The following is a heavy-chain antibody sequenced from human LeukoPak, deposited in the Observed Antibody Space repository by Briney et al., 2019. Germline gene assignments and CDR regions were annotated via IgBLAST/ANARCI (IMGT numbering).Heavy chain of an antibody. D-gene: IGHD3-10*01. V-gene: IGHV4-61*02. CDR1: GGSISSGGYY. CDR3: VRDFYGMDV. Sequence: SQTLSLTCTVSGGSISSGGYYWSWIRQPAGKGLEWIGRIYTSGSTNYNPSLKSRVTMSVDTSKNQFSLKLSSVTAADTAVYYCVRDFYGMDVWGQGTTVTVSS. CDR2: IYTSGST. J-gene: IGHJ6*02.